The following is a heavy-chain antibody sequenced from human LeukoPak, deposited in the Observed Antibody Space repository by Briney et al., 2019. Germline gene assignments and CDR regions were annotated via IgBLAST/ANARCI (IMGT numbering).Heavy chain of an antibody. J-gene: IGHJ4*02. CDR2: IYTSGST. V-gene: IGHV4-4*07. CDR1: GGSISSYY. Sequence: SETLSLTCTVSGGSISSYYWSWIRQPAGKGLEWIGRIYTSGSTNYNPSLKSRATMSGDTSKNQFSLKLSSVTAADTAVYYCAGDSSEEALLDYWGQGTLVTVSS. CDR3: AGDSSEEALLDY. D-gene: IGHD3-22*01.